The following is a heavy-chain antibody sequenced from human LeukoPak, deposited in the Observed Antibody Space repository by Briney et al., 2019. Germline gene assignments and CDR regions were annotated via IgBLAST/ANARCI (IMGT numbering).Heavy chain of an antibody. CDR1: GFTFSSYA. CDR2: ISGSGGST. V-gene: IGHV3-23*01. J-gene: IGHJ4*02. Sequence: GGSLRLPCAASGFTFSSYAMSWVRQAPGKGLEWVSAISGSGGSTYYADSVKGRFTISRDNSKNTLYLQLNSLRAEDTAVYYCAKDSSGYYRIDYFDYWGQGTLVTVSS. CDR3: AKDSSGYYRIDYFDY. D-gene: IGHD3-22*01.